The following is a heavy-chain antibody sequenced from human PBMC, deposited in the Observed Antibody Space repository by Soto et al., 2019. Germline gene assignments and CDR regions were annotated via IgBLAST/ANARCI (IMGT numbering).Heavy chain of an antibody. CDR3: ARDSPIGSTFSGYDAIDY. CDR1: GGAFTNDI. CDR2: IIPLLDIT. J-gene: IGHJ4*02. D-gene: IGHD5-12*01. V-gene: IGHV1-69*08. Sequence: QGQLVQSGAEVKKPGYSVKVSCKASGGAFTNDIITWVRQAPGQGLEWMGRIIPLLDITNYAQKFQGRVTITADQSTSTAYMELNSLISEDTAVYYCARDSPIGSTFSGYDAIDYWGQGTLVTVSS.